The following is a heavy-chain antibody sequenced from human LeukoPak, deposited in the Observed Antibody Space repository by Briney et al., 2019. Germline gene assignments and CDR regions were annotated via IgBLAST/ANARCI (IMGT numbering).Heavy chain of an antibody. CDR1: GYTFTSYD. D-gene: IGHD2-2*01. Sequence: ASVKDSCKASGYTFTSYDINWVRQATGQGLEWMGWMNPNSGNTGYAQKFQGRVTMTRNTSISTAYMELSSLRSEDTAVYYCARGVVPAAILPTAYYYYGMDVWGQGTTVTVSS. CDR3: ARGVVPAAILPTAYYYYGMDV. V-gene: IGHV1-8*01. CDR2: MNPNSGNT. J-gene: IGHJ6*02.